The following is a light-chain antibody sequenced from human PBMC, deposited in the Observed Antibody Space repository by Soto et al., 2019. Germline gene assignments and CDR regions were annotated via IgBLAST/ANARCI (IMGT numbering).Light chain of an antibody. J-gene: IGLJ3*02. CDR3: LLYYGGAQLV. Sequence: QAVVTQEPSLTVSPGGTVTLTCASSTGAVTSGNYPSWFQQKPGQTPRTLIYTTNSRHSWTPARFSGFLLGGKAALTLSGVQPEDEAEYYCLLYYGGAQLVFGGGTQLTVL. CDR2: TTN. CDR1: TGAVTSGNY. V-gene: IGLV7-43*01.